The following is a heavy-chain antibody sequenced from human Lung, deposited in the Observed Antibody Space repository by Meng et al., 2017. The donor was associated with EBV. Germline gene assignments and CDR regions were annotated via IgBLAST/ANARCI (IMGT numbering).Heavy chain of an antibody. V-gene: IGHV7-4-1*02. CDR2: INTNTGKP. CDR1: GYTFTTYG. D-gene: IGHD6-25*01. Sequence: QVQLVQSGSELKKPGASVRISCKASGYTFTTYGMNWVRKAPGQGLEWMGWINTNTGKPTYAQGLTGRFVFSLDTSVSTAYLQISSLKAEDTAVYYCARDSEAADYWSQGTLVSVSS. J-gene: IGHJ4*02. CDR3: ARDSEAADY.